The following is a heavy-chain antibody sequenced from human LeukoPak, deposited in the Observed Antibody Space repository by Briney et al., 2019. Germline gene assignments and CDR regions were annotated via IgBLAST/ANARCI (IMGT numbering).Heavy chain of an antibody. J-gene: IGHJ4*02. CDR2: IYHSGST. Sequence: SETLSLTCAVSGYSISSGYYWGWIRQPPGKGLEWIGSIYHSGSTYHNPSLKSRVTISVDTSKNQFSLKLSSVTAADTAVYYCARRLGDSSGYYYAENYFDYWGQGTLVTVSS. CDR3: ARRLGDSSGYYYAENYFDY. CDR1: GYSISSGYY. D-gene: IGHD3-22*01. V-gene: IGHV4-38-2*01.